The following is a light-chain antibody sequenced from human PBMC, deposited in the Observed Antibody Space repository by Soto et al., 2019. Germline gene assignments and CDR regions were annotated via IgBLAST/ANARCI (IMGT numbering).Light chain of an antibody. V-gene: IGKV1D-8*03. Sequence: VIWMTQSPSLLSASTGDRVTISCRMSQGISSYLGWYQQEPGKAPKRLIYAASSLQSGVPSRFSGSGSGTEFTLTISSLQPEDFATYYCLQHNSYPWTFGQGTKVDIK. J-gene: IGKJ1*01. CDR2: AAS. CDR3: LQHNSYPWT. CDR1: QGISSY.